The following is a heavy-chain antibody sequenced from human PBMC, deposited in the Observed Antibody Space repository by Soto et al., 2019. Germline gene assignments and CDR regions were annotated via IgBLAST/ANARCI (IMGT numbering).Heavy chain of an antibody. Sequence: QVQLVQSGAEVKKPGASVKVSCKASGYTFTGYYMHWVRQAPGQGLEWMGWINPNSGGTNYAQKFQGRVTMTRDKSSSTAYMEVSRLRSDDTAVYYCARDLDIVVVPAAFGEYYYYGMDVWGQGTTVTGSS. CDR3: ARDLDIVVVPAAFGEYYYYGMDV. CDR1: GYTFTGYY. V-gene: IGHV1-2*02. J-gene: IGHJ6*02. CDR2: INPNSGGT. D-gene: IGHD2-2*03.